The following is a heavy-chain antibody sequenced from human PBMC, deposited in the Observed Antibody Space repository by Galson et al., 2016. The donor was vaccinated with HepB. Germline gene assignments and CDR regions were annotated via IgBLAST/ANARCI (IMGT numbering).Heavy chain of an antibody. Sequence: SLRLSCAASGFSFSSYAMSWVRQAPGKGLEWVSGITSGGTTYYADSVKGRFTISRDNAKNILYLQMESLRDEDTAVYYCAKRPYSYGGHYGMDVWGQGTTVTVSS. CDR3: AKRPYSYGGHYGMDV. J-gene: IGHJ6*02. D-gene: IGHD5-18*01. V-gene: IGHV3-23*01. CDR1: GFSFSSYA. CDR2: ITSGGTT.